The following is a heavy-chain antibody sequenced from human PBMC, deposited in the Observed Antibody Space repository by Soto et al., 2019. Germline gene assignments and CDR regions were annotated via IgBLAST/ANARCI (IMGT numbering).Heavy chain of an antibody. V-gene: IGHV3-49*04. Sequence: GGSLRLSCTGSGFTFGFPFGDYAVTWVRQAPGKGLEWVGFIRSRAYRGTTEYAASVQGRFSIPRNDSKSIAHLEMNSLKIEDTAVYYCARGLYCSRTTCHRGVGMDVWGQGTTVTVSS. J-gene: IGHJ6*02. D-gene: IGHD2-2*01. CDR3: ARGLYCSRTTCHRGVGMDV. CDR2: IRSRAYRGTT. CDR1: GFTFGFPFGDYA.